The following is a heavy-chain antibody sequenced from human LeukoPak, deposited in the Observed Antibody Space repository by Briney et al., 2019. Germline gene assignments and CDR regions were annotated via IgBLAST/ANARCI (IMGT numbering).Heavy chain of an antibody. CDR3: ARDPGGVGYFDY. D-gene: IGHD3-10*01. Sequence: GESLKISCTGSEYTFTSSWIGWVRQMPGKALEWMGIIYPGDSDTRDSPSFQGQVTISVDKSSRTAYLRWSSLRASDTAMYYCARDPGGVGYFDYWGQGTLVTVSS. J-gene: IGHJ4*02. CDR2: IYPGDSDT. V-gene: IGHV5-51*01. CDR1: EYTFTSSW.